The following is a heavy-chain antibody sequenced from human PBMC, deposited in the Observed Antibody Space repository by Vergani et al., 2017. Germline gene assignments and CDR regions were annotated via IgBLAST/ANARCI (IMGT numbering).Heavy chain of an antibody. J-gene: IGHJ4*02. V-gene: IGHV1-3*01. D-gene: IGHD3-22*01. CDR2: INAGNGNT. CDR3: ARGIPNRKGGIVVVTSTYYFDY. Sequence: QVQLVQSGAEVKKPGASVKVSCKASGYTFTSYAMHWVRQAPGQRLEWMGWINAGNGNTKYSQKFQGRVTITRDTSASTAYMELSSLRSEDTAVYYCARGIPNRKGGIVVVTSTYYFDYWGQGTLVTGSS. CDR1: GYTFTSYA.